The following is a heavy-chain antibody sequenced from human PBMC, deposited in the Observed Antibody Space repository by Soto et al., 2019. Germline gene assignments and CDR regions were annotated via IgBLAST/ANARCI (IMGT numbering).Heavy chain of an antibody. V-gene: IGHV3-30*18. D-gene: IGHD3-10*01. CDR1: GFTFRSFT. J-gene: IGHJ6*02. Sequence: HPGGSLRLSCAASGFTFRSFTMNWVRQAPGKGLEWVAIISYDGSLKYYADSVKGRFTISRDNSRSALYLQMNSLRPEDTAVYYCGKDLKVSGSYYGSLNYYYGMDVWGQGTTVTVSS. CDR3: GKDLKVSGSYYGSLNYYYGMDV. CDR2: ISYDGSLK.